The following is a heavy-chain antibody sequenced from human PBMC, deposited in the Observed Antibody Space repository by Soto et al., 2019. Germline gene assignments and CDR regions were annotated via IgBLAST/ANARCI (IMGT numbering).Heavy chain of an antibody. CDR2: IRSKANSYAT. V-gene: IGHV3-73*01. D-gene: IGHD6-13*01. CDR3: TSQAAIIAAAGTRYYYYGMDV. Sequence: LRLSCAASGFTFSGSAMHWVRQASGKGLEWVGRIRSKANSYATAYAASVKGRFTISRDDSKNTAYLQMNSLKTEDTAVYYCTSQAAIIAAAGTRYYYYGMDVWGQGTTVTVS. CDR1: GFTFSGSA. J-gene: IGHJ6*02.